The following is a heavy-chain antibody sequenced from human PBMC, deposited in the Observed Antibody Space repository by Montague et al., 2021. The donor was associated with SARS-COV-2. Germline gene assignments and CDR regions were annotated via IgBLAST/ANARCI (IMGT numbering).Heavy chain of an antibody. V-gene: IGHV4-39*01. D-gene: IGHD2-2*01. CDR1: GDSISSSGYY. J-gene: IGHJ5*02. CDR3: ASLAYEEDCSSLDAFDH. Sequence: SETLSLTCSVSGDSISSSGYYWGWIRQPPGKGLEWIGTVYYSGSTYYNPSLKSRVTIPVDTSKNQFSLKLSSVAAADTAVYYCASLAYEEDCSSLDAFDHWGQGTLVTVSS. CDR2: VYYSGST.